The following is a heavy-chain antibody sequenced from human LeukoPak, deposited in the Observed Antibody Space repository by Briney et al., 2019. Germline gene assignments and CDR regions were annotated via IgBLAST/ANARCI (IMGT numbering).Heavy chain of an antibody. CDR1: GGSISSYY. CDR2: IYYSGST. J-gene: IGHJ5*02. D-gene: IGHD3-3*01. Sequence: PSETLSLTCTVSGGSISSYYWSWIRQPPGKGLEWIGYIYYSGSTNYNPSLKSRVTISVATSKNQFSLKLSSVTAADTAVYYCARQTFWSGYDNNWFDPWGQGTLVTVSS. CDR3: ARQTFWSGYDNNWFDP. V-gene: IGHV4-59*08.